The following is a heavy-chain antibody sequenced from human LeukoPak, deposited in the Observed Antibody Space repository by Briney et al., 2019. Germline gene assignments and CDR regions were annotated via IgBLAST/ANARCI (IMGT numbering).Heavy chain of an antibody. Sequence: SQTLSLTCTVSGGSISSGGYYSSWIRQHPGKGLEWIGYIYYSGSTYYNPSLKSRFTISVDTSKNQCFLKLSAVTAADTAVYYCAREGSEGGFDYWGQGTLVTVSS. CDR2: IYYSGST. V-gene: IGHV4-31*03. CDR3: AREGSEGGFDY. J-gene: IGHJ4*02. CDR1: GGSISSGGYY. D-gene: IGHD3-16*01.